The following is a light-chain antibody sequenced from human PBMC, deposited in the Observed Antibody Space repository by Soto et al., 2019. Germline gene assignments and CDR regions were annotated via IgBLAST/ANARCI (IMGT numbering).Light chain of an antibody. J-gene: IGKJ4*01. CDR3: QQNNKWPLVT. Sequence: EVVMTQSPATVSVSPGEGVTLSCRASQTISNDLAWYQQKPGQAPRLLIYGASTRATGVPARFSGGGSGTEFTLTISSLQSEDFAFYYCQQNNKWPLVTFGVGTKVDIK. CDR2: GAS. V-gene: IGKV3-15*01. CDR1: QTISND.